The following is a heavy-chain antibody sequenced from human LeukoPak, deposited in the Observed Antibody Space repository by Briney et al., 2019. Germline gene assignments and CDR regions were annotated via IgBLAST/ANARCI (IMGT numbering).Heavy chain of an antibody. J-gene: IGHJ6*03. CDR2: IYTSGNN. D-gene: IGHD3/OR15-3a*01. CDR3: ARHSRDFWTPGRYYMDV. V-gene: IGHV4-4*09. CDR1: GGSISSYY. Sequence: SETLSLTCTVSGGSISSYYWSWIRQPPGKGLEWIGYIYTSGNNNYNPSLKSRVTISVDTSTNHFSLKLSSVTAADTAVYYWARHSRDFWTPGRYYMDVWGKGTTVTVSS.